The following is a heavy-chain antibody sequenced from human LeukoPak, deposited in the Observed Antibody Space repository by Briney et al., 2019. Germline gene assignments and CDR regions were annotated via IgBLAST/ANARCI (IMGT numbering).Heavy chain of an antibody. D-gene: IGHD4-11*01. CDR3: AREVTHHVYYGMDV. Sequence: ASVKVSCTASGYTFINYDIRWVRQAPGQGLEWMGWISAYNGNTNYAQKLQGRVTMTTDTSTSTAYMELRSLRSDDTAVYFCAREVTHHVYYGMDVWGQGTTVTVSS. V-gene: IGHV1-18*01. CDR2: ISAYNGNT. J-gene: IGHJ6*02. CDR1: GYTFINYD.